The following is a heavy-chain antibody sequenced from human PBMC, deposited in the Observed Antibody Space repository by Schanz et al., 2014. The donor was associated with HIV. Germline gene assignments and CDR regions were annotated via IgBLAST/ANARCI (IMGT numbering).Heavy chain of an antibody. CDR2: MGYDESHK. V-gene: IGHV3-33*01. CDR3: ARGEAITYYYHYYGMDV. D-gene: IGHD1-20*01. CDR1: GITLSGYG. J-gene: IGHJ6*02. Sequence: QVQLVESGGGVVQPGRSQRLSCAASGITLSGYGMHWVRQAPGKGLEWVAAMGYDESHKGYADSVKGRFTISRDNSKNTLYLEMNSLRPEDTAVYYCARGEAITYYYHYYGMDVWGQGTTVTVSS.